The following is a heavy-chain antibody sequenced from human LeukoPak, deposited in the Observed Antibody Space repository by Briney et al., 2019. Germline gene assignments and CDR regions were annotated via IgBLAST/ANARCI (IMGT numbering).Heavy chain of an antibody. Sequence: GGSLRLSCAASGFTFSSYVLSWVRQAPGEGLEWVSTISSSGDSTYYADSVKGRFTISRDNSKNTLYLHMNSLRAEDTAVYYCTRRSGTYYHGFDYWGQGTLVTVSS. V-gene: IGHV3-23*01. CDR1: GFTFSSYV. J-gene: IGHJ4*02. CDR2: ISSSGDST. D-gene: IGHD3-10*01. CDR3: TRRSGTYYHGFDY.